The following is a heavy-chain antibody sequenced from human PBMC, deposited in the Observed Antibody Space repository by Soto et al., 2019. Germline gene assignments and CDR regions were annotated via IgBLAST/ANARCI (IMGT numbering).Heavy chain of an antibody. V-gene: IGHV3-30-3*01. Sequence: QVQLVESGGGVVQPGRSLRLSCAASGFTFSSYAMHWVRQAPGKGLEWVAVISYDGSNKYYADSVKGRFTISRDNSKNTLYLQMNSLRAEDTAVYYCARGGWPDYGMDVWGQGTTVTVSS. D-gene: IGHD2-15*01. CDR1: GFTFSSYA. CDR2: ISYDGSNK. CDR3: ARGGWPDYGMDV. J-gene: IGHJ6*02.